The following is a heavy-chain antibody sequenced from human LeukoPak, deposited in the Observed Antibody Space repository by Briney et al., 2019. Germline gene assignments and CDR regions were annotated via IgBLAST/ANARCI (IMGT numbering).Heavy chain of an antibody. D-gene: IGHD1-26*01. J-gene: IGHJ4*02. Sequence: GGSLRLSCAASGFTFNDYAMTWVRRAPGKGLEWVSSISASGAMTYYADSVKGRFTVSRDNSKNTLYLQMSRLTAADTAVYYCAKDRSIGTYYTFDHWGQGTLVTVSS. V-gene: IGHV3-23*01. CDR1: GFTFNDYA. CDR2: ISASGAMT. CDR3: AKDRSIGTYYTFDH.